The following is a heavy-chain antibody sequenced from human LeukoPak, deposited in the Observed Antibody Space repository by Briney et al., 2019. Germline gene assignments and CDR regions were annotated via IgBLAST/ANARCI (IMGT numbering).Heavy chain of an antibody. J-gene: IGHJ5*02. CDR2: IYHSGST. CDR1: GYSISSGYY. D-gene: IGHD3-3*01. Sequence: SETLSLTCAVSGYSISSGYYWGWIRQPPGKGLEWIGSIYHSGSTYYNPSLKSRVTISVDTSKNQFSLKLSSLTAADTAVDYCASLHDFWSPFDPWGQGTLVTVSS. V-gene: IGHV4-38-2*01. CDR3: ASLHDFWSPFDP.